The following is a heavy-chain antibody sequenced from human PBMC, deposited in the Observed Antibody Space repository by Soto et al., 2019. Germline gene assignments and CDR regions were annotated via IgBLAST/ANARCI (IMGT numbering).Heavy chain of an antibody. CDR3: ARGRDGYNSGMDV. CDR1: GLTFSTFT. D-gene: IGHD6-25*01. Sequence: EVQLVESGGGLVKPGGSLRLSCAPSGLTFSTFTMIWVRQAPGKGREWVSDISSSSSDIHYADSVKGRSTISRDNAKNALYLLMNSLRADDTAVYYCARGRDGYNSGMDVWGQGTTVTVSS. V-gene: IGHV3-21*01. J-gene: IGHJ6*02. CDR2: ISSSSSDI.